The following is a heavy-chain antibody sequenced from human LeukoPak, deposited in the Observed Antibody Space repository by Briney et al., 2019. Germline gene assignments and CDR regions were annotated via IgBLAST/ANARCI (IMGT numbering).Heavy chain of an antibody. CDR3: ARSPPVVAATGYFDY. CDR2: IIPIFGTA. J-gene: IGHJ4*02. CDR1: GGTFSSYA. Sequence: SVKVSCKASGGTFSSYAISWVRQAPGQGLEWMGGIIPIFGTANYAQKFQGRVTITADKSTSTAYMELSSLRSEDTAVYYRARSPPVVAATGYFDYWGQGTLVTVSS. V-gene: IGHV1-69*06. D-gene: IGHD2-15*01.